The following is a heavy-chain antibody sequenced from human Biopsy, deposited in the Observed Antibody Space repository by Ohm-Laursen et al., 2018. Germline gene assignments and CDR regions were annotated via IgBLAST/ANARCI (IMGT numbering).Heavy chain of an antibody. CDR1: GFKFNNYG. V-gene: IGHV3-30*02. J-gene: IGHJ6*02. Sequence: GSLRLSCTASGFKFNNYGMQWVRQAPGKGLEWVAFIFYDGSNTYYADSVKGRFTISRDNSRDTLCLQMSSLRAEDTAVYYCAKDRYNYTPIGGFSMDVWGQGTTVTVSS. CDR3: AKDRYNYTPIGGFSMDV. CDR2: IFYDGSNT. D-gene: IGHD5-18*01.